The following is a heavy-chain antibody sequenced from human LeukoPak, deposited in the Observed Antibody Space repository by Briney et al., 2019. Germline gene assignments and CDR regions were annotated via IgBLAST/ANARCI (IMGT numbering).Heavy chain of an antibody. CDR2: ISGSVGST. Sequence: RGSLRLSSAASGFTFSSYAMRWVRQAPGKGLEWGSAISGSVGSTYYADSVKGRFTISRDNSKNTLYLQMNSLRAEDTAVYYCAKAHHRLVVPATFDYWGQGTLVTVSS. J-gene: IGHJ4*02. D-gene: IGHD2-8*02. CDR3: AKAHHRLVVPATFDY. CDR1: GFTFSSYA. V-gene: IGHV3-23*01.